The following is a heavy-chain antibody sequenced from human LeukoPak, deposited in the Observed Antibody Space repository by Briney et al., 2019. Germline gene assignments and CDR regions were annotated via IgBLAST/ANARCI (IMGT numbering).Heavy chain of an antibody. V-gene: IGHV3-48*03. J-gene: IGHJ4*02. CDR2: ISSSGSAI. CDR3: ARDGRGVFDY. D-gene: IGHD1-1*01. Sequence: PGGSLRLSCAASGFTFSDYEMHWVRQAPGRGLEWISYISSSGSAIYYANSVKGRFTISRDNARNSLYLQMNSLRAEDTAVYYCARDGRGVFDYWGQGTQVTVSS. CDR1: GFTFSDYE.